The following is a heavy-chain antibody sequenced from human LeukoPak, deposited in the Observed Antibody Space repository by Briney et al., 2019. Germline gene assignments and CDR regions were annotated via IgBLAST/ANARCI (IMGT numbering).Heavy chain of an antibody. D-gene: IGHD5-24*01. CDR3: ASGVEMATIKN. Sequence: ASVKVSCKASGGTFSSYAISWVRQAPGRGLEWMGGIIPIFGTANYAQKFQGRVTITTDESTSTAYMELSSLRSEDTAVYYCASGVEMATIKNWGQGTLVTVSS. CDR1: GGTFSSYA. V-gene: IGHV1-69*05. CDR2: IIPIFGTA. J-gene: IGHJ4*02.